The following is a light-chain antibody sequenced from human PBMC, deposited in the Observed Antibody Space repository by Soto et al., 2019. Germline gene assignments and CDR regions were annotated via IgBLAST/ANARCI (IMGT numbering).Light chain of an antibody. J-gene: IGKJ1*01. V-gene: IGKV3-20*01. CDR3: QLYGTSRT. CDR1: QSLGSDY. Sequence: ETVLTQSPGSLSLSPGERATLSCRASQSLGSDYLAWYQQKPGQDPRLLIYAVSSRATDIPDRFSGSGSGTDFTLTISRLEQEDFAMYYCQLYGTSRTFGQGTKVDIK. CDR2: AVS.